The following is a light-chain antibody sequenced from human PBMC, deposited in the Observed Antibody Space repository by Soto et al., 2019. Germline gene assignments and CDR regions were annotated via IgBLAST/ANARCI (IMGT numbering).Light chain of an antibody. CDR1: QSVGSH. CDR3: QHYNYWPLT. J-gene: IGKJ3*01. V-gene: IGKV3-15*01. CDR2: GAS. Sequence: EIVMTQSPATLSVSPGERATLSCRASQSVGSHLAWYQQKPGQAPRLLIYGASTGATGIPARFSGSGSGTEFTLAINSLQSEDFALYYRQHYNYWPLTSGPGTKVDIK.